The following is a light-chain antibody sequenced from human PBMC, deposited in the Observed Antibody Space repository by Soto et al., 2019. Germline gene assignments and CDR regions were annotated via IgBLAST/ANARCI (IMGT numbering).Light chain of an antibody. CDR3: QQYNNWPPWT. J-gene: IGKJ1*01. CDR1: QSVTSN. Sequence: EIVMTQSPATLSVSPGERATISCRASQSVTSNFAWYQQKPGQAPSLLIYDASTRATGIPARFSGSGSGTEFTPTISSLQSEDFADYYCQQYNNWPPWTFGRGTKVEIK. V-gene: IGKV3-15*01. CDR2: DAS.